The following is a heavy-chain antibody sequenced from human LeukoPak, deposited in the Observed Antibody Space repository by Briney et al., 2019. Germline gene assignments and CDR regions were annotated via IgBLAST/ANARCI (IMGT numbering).Heavy chain of an antibody. Sequence: ASVKVSCKASGYTFTSYYMHWVRQAPGQGLEWMGIINPSGGSTSYAQKFQGRVTMTRDTSTSTVYMELSSLRAEETAMYYRASAVGVVDGYNPFNDWGEGTPVTVS. CDR3: ASAVGVVDGYNPFND. V-gene: IGHV1-46*01. J-gene: IGHJ4*02. CDR2: INPSGGST. CDR1: GYTFTSYY. D-gene: IGHD5-24*01.